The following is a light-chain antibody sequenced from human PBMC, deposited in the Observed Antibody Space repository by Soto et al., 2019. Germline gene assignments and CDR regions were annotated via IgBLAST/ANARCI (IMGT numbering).Light chain of an antibody. V-gene: IGKV1-16*02. CDR2: SAS. CDR3: HQYNSFPRT. Sequence: DIQMTQSPSSLSASVGDRVTIICRASQDISYYLAWIQQKPGKAPKSLIHSASTLQSDVPSNFSGSGSGTEFTLTISSLQPEDSATYYCHQYNSFPRTFGGGTKVEIK. J-gene: IGKJ4*01. CDR1: QDISYY.